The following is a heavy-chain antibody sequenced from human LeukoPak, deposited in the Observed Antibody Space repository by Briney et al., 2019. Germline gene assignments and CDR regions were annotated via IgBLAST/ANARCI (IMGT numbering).Heavy chain of an antibody. Sequence: ASVKVSCRASGYTFTDYYMHWVRQAPGQGFEWMGWINPNDGDTNYAQKFQGRVTMTRDTSISTAHMEVSRLRSDDTAVYYCARANFLYCSSSTCLFDYWGQGTLVTVSS. J-gene: IGHJ4*02. D-gene: IGHD2-2*01. CDR1: GYTFTDYY. CDR3: ARANFLYCSSSTCLFDY. V-gene: IGHV1-2*02. CDR2: INPNDGDT.